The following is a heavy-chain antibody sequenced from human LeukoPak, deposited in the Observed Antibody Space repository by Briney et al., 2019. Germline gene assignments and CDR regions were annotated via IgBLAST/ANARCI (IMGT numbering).Heavy chain of an antibody. Sequence: GGSLRLSCTVSGFTVSSNSMSRVRQAPGKGLEWVSFIYSDNTHYSDSVKGRFTISRDNSKNTLYLQMNSLRAEDTAVYYCARGGSYLSAFDIWGQGTMVTVSS. J-gene: IGHJ3*02. CDR1: GFTVSSNS. CDR2: IYSDNT. D-gene: IGHD1-26*01. CDR3: ARGGSYLSAFDI. V-gene: IGHV3-53*01.